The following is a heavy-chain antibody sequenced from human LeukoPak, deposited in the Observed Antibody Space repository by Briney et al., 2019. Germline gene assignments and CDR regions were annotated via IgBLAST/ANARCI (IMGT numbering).Heavy chain of an antibody. CDR1: GGSFSGYY. D-gene: IGHD3-9*01. CDR3: ARLDKRVHNTFDI. Sequence: SETLSLTCAVYGGSFSGYYWSWIRQPPGKGLEWIGEINHSGSTNYNPSLKSRVTLSVDMSKNQFSLKLSSVTAADTAVYYCARLDKRVHNTFDIWGQGTMVTVSS. V-gene: IGHV4-34*01. J-gene: IGHJ3*02. CDR2: INHSGST.